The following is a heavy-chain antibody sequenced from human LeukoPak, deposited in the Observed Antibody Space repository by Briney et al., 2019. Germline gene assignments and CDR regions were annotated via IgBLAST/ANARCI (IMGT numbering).Heavy chain of an antibody. Sequence: PSETLSLTCAVYGGSFSGYYWSWIRQPPGKGLEWIGEINHSGSTNYNPSLKSRVTISVGTSKNQFSLKLSSVTAADTAVYYCARARLSTKRTYYYDSRKYYFDYWGQGTLVTVSS. CDR3: ARARLSTKRTYYYDSRKYYFDY. V-gene: IGHV4-34*01. CDR2: INHSGST. CDR1: GGSFSGYY. D-gene: IGHD3-22*01. J-gene: IGHJ4*02.